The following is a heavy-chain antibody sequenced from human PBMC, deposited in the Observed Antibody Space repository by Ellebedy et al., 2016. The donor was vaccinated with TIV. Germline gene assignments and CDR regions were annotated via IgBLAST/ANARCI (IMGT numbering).Heavy chain of an antibody. CDR2: INPNSGGT. Sequence: ASVKVSCKASGYTFTGHYMHWVRQAPGQGLEWMGWINPNSGGTKYAQKFQGRVTMTRDTSISTAYMELSSLRSEDTAVYYCATRGTWGQGTLVTVSS. CDR3: ATRGT. D-gene: IGHD1-14*01. J-gene: IGHJ4*02. CDR1: GYTFTGHY. V-gene: IGHV1-2*02.